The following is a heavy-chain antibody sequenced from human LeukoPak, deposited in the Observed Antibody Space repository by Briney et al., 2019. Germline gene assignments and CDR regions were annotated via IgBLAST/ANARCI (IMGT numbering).Heavy chain of an antibody. CDR1: GGSISSYY. CDR2: IYTSGST. Sequence: SETLSLTCTVSGGSISSYYWSWIRQPAGKGLEWIGRIYTSGSTNYNPSLKSRVTMSVDTSKNQFSLKLSSVTAADTAVYYCARDGAWGRRHQLPREGYYYYYMDVWGKGTTVTVSS. CDR3: ARDGAWGRRHQLPREGYYYYYMDV. D-gene: IGHD2-2*01. J-gene: IGHJ6*03. V-gene: IGHV4-4*07.